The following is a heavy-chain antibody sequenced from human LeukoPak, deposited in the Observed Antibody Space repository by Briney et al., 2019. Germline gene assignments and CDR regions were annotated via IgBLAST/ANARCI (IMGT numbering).Heavy chain of an antibody. CDR2: INAGNGNT. Sequence: ASVKVSCKASGYTFTTYAMHWVRQAPGQGLEWMRWINAGNGNTKYSQKFQGRVTFTRDTSASTAYMELSSLRSEDTAVYYCARGGSTCLDYWGQGTLVTVSS. CDR1: GYTFTTYA. V-gene: IGHV1-3*01. D-gene: IGHD2/OR15-2a*01. J-gene: IGHJ4*02. CDR3: ARGGSTCLDY.